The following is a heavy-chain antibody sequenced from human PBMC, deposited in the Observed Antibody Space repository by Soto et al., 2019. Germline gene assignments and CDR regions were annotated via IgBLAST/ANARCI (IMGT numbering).Heavy chain of an antibody. D-gene: IGHD3-10*02. J-gene: IGHJ2*01. V-gene: IGHV3-33*01. CDR3: ARDVHSRYFDL. Sequence: QVQVVESGGGVVQPGRSLRLSCAASGFTFSNYGMHWVRQAPGKGLEWVAVIWYDGSNKYYADSVKGRFTISRDNSKNTLYLQMNSLRADDTAVYYCARDVHSRYFDLWGRGTLVTVSS. CDR2: IWYDGSNK. CDR1: GFTFSNYG.